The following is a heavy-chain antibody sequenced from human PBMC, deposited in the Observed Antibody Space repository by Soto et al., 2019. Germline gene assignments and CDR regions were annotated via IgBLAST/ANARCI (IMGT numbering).Heavy chain of an antibody. CDR2: INPSGGST. V-gene: IGHV1-46*01. CDR3: AREGVVVVAAIRGDFDY. CDR1: GYTFTSYY. J-gene: IGHJ4*02. D-gene: IGHD2-21*02. Sequence: ASVKLSCKASGYTFTSYYMHWVRQAPGQGLEWMGIINPSGGSTSYAQKFQGRVTMTRDTSTSTVYMELSSLRSEDTAVYYCAREGVVVVAAIRGDFDYWGQGTLVTVSS.